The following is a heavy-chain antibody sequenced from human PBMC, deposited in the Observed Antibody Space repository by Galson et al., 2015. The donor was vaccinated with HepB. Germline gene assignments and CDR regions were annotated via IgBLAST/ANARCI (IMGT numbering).Heavy chain of an antibody. J-gene: IGHJ4*02. CDR3: AKDRGAYSSSFTIDY. CDR1: GFTFSSYG. Sequence: SLRLSCAASGFTFSSYGMHWVRQAPGKGLEWVAVISYDGSNKYYADSVKGRFTISRDNSKNTLYLQMNSLRAEDTAVYYCAKDRGAYSSSFTIDYWGQGTLVTVSS. CDR2: ISYDGSNK. V-gene: IGHV3-30*18. D-gene: IGHD6-13*01.